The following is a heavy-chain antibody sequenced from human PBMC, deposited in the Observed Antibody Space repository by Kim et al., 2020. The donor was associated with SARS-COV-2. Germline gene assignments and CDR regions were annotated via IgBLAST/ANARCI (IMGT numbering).Heavy chain of an antibody. CDR3: ARLDNSRRYYFDF. D-gene: IGHD3-22*01. CDR2: VSSRGKKI. CDR1: GFTFSDYE. Sequence: GGSLRLSCAASGFTFSDYEMSWVRQAPGKGLQWVSYVSSRGKKIYYADSLAGRFTISRDNATNSLYLQVSSLRAEDTGVYYCARLDNSRRYYFDFWGPG. V-gene: IGHV3-48*03. J-gene: IGHJ4*02.